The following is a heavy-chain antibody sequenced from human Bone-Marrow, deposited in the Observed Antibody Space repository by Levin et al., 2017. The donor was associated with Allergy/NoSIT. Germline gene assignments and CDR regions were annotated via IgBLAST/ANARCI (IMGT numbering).Heavy chain of an antibody. CDR1: GFTFSGSA. CDR3: TRHVEWPARGRGYSGYDYRFDY. J-gene: IGHJ4*02. D-gene: IGHD5-12*01. V-gene: IGHV3-73*01. CDR2: IRSKANSYAT. Sequence: GGSLRLSCAASGFTFSGSAMHWVRQASGKGLEWVGRIRSKANSYATAYAASVKGRFTISRDDSKNTAYLQMNSLKTEDTAVYYCTRHVEWPARGRGYSGYDYRFDYWGQGTLVTVSS.